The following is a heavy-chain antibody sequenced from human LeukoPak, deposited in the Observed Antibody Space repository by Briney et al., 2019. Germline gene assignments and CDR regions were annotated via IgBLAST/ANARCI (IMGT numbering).Heavy chain of an antibody. CDR3: ARGNGMDV. Sequence: SEGSLRLSCTASGFTFSDYKMNWIRQAPGKGLEWVSSISSSSSYIYYADSVKGRFTISRDNAKNSLYLQMNSLRAEDTAVYYCARGNGMDVWGQGTTVTVSS. V-gene: IGHV3-21*01. CDR2: ISSSSSYI. CDR1: GFTFSDYK. J-gene: IGHJ6*02.